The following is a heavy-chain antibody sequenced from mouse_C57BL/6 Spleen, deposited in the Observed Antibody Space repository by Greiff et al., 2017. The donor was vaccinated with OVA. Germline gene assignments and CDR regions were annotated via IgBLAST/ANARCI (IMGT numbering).Heavy chain of an antibody. Sequence: VQLQQSGPELVKPGASVKISCKASGYAFSSSWMNWVKQRPGKGLEWIGRIYPGDGDTNYNGKFKGKATLTADKSSSTAYMQLSSLTSEDSAVYFCATPITTVVATGDYYAMDYWGQGTSVTVSS. CDR1: GYAFSSSW. D-gene: IGHD1-1*01. J-gene: IGHJ4*01. V-gene: IGHV1-82*01. CDR2: IYPGDGDT. CDR3: ATPITTVVATGDYYAMDY.